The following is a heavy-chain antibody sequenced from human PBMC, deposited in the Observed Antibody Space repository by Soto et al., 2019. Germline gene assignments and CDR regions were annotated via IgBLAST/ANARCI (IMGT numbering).Heavy chain of an antibody. CDR3: ARDRGDYGDDWFTYYYYGMDV. CDR1: GYTFTSYG. CDR2: ISAYNGHT. V-gene: IGHV1-18*01. J-gene: IGHJ6*02. D-gene: IGHD4-17*01. Sequence: QVQLVQSGAEVKKPGASVKVSCKASGYTFTSYGISWVRQAPGQGLEWMGWISAYNGHTNYAQKLQGRVTMTTDTSTSTAYMWLRSLRSDDTAVYYCARDRGDYGDDWFTYYYYGMDVWGQVTTVTVSS.